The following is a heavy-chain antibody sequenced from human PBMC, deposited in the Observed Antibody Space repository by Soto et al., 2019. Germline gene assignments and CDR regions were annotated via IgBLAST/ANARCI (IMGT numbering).Heavy chain of an antibody. Sequence: PGGSLRLSCAASGFTFSSYAMSWVRQAPGKGLEWIGSIYYSGSTYYNPSLKSRVTISVDTSKNQFSLKLSSVTAADTAVYYCASRPQNYDFWSGYYPLYYYYGMDVWGQGTTVTVSS. J-gene: IGHJ6*02. CDR1: GFTFSSYA. CDR3: ASRPQNYDFWSGYYPLYYYYGMDV. CDR2: IYYSGST. D-gene: IGHD3-3*01. V-gene: IGHV4-39*01.